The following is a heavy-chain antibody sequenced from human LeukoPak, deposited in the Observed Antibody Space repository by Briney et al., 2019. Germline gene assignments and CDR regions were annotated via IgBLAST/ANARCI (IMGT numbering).Heavy chain of an antibody. D-gene: IGHD1-26*01. V-gene: IGHV1-2*02. J-gene: IGHJ4*02. CDR2: INPDSGGT. Sequence: ASVKVSCKASGYTFTNYGITWVRQAPGHGLEWMGWINPDSGGTNYAQKFQGRVTMTRDTSINTAYMELSRLRSDDTAVYYCARNEWELLRWGNFDYWGQGTLVTVSS. CDR3: ARNEWELLRWGNFDY. CDR1: GYTFTNYG.